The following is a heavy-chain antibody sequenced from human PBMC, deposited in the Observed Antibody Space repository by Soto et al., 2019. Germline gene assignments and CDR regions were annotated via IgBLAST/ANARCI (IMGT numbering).Heavy chain of an antibody. J-gene: IGHJ5*02. Sequence: QLQLQESGPGLVKPSETLSLTCTVSGGSISSSSYYWGWIRQPPGKGLEWIGSMYYSGSTYYNPSLKRRVTISVDTSKNQFSLQLSSVTAADTAVYYCARGSMVRGVTYPPKNWFDPWGQGTLVTVSS. CDR2: MYYSGST. CDR1: GGSISSSSYY. CDR3: ARGSMVRGVTYPPKNWFDP. D-gene: IGHD3-10*01. V-gene: IGHV4-39*01.